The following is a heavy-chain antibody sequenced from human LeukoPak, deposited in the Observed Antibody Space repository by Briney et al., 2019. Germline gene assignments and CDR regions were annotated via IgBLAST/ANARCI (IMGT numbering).Heavy chain of an antibody. D-gene: IGHD5-18*01. Sequence: GGSLRLSCAASGFTFDDYAMHWVRQAPGKGLEWVSLISGDGGSTYYADSVKGRFTISRDNSKNSLYLQMNSLRTEDTALYYCAKDGTAMASDAFDIWGQGTMVTASS. V-gene: IGHV3-43*02. J-gene: IGHJ3*02. CDR3: AKDGTAMASDAFDI. CDR2: ISGDGGST. CDR1: GFTFDDYA.